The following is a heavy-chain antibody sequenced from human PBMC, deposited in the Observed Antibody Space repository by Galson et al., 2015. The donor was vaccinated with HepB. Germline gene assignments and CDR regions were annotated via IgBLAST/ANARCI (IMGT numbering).Heavy chain of an antibody. CDR2: IYWNNDK. J-gene: IGHJ4*02. Sequence: PALVKPTQTLTLTCTFSGCSLSTSGVGVGWIRQPPGKALEWLTLIYWNNDKRYSPSLKSRLTITKDTSKNQVVLTMTNMDPVDTGTYYCAHSRKLGMNFDYWGQGTLVTVSS. D-gene: IGHD7-27*01. CDR3: AHSRKLGMNFDY. CDR1: GCSLSTSGVG. V-gene: IGHV2-5*01.